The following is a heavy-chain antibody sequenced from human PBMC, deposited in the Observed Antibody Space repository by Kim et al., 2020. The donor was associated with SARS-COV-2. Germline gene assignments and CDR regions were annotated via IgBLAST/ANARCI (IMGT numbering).Heavy chain of an antibody. CDR1: GFTFSIYG. V-gene: IGHV3-33*05. Sequence: GGSLRLSCAASGFTFSIYGMHWVRQAPGKGLEWVAVISYDGSNKYYADSVKGRFTISRDNSKNTLYLQMNSLRAEDTAVYYFARDRDGGFDYWGQGTLVTVSS. J-gene: IGHJ4*02. CDR2: ISYDGSNK. CDR3: ARDRDGGFDY.